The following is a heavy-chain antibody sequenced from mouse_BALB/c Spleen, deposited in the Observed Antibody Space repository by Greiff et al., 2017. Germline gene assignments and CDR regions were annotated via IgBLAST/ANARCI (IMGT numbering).Heavy chain of an antibody. CDR2: IYPGNVNT. D-gene: IGHD1-2*01. J-gene: IGHJ2*01. CDR1: GYTFTSYY. Sequence: QVQLQQSGPELVKPGASVRISCKASGYTFTSYYIHWVKQRPGQGLEWIGWIYPGNVNTKYNEKFKGKATLTADKSSSTAYMQLSSLTSEDSAVYFCARRLEDYFDYWGQGATLTVSS. V-gene: IGHV1S56*01. CDR3: ARRLEDYFDY.